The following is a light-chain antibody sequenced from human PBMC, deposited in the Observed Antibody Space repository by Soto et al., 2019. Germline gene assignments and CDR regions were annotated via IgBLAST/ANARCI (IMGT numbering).Light chain of an antibody. V-gene: IGLV2-23*02. J-gene: IGLJ2*01. CDR2: EAT. CDR3: CLYASSSTFI. CDR1: SSDIGSYNL. Sequence: QSALTQPASVSGSPGQSITISCTGTSSDIGSYNLVSWYQQHPGKAPKLMIYEATKRPSGVSNRFSGSKSGSTASLTISGLQAEDEADYYCCLYASSSTFIFGGGTKVTVL.